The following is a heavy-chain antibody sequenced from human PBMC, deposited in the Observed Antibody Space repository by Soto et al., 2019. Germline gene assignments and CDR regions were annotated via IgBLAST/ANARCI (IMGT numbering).Heavy chain of an antibody. V-gene: IGHV4-4*02. D-gene: IGHD2-2*01. CDR2: IYHSGST. CDR3: ARHDCRSASCRRGTCDP. J-gene: IGHJ5*02. CDR1: GGSISSSNW. Sequence: SETLSLTCAVSGGSISSSNWWSWVRQPPGKGLEWIGEIYHSGSTNYNPSLKSRVTISVDKSRNQFSLKLSSVTAADTAVFYCARHDCRSASCRRGTCDPWGRGTLVTVSS.